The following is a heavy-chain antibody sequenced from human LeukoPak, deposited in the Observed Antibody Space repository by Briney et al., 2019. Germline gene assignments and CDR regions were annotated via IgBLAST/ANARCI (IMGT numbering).Heavy chain of an antibody. Sequence: SVKASCKASGGTFSSYAISWVRQAPGQGLEWMGGIIPIFGTANYAQKFQGRVTITADESTSTAYMELSSLRSEDTAVYYCAREGVGYSSSSGSVYWFDPWGQGTLVTVSS. CDR3: AREGVGYSSSSGSVYWFDP. D-gene: IGHD6-6*01. CDR2: IIPIFGTA. J-gene: IGHJ5*02. V-gene: IGHV1-69*13. CDR1: GGTFSSYA.